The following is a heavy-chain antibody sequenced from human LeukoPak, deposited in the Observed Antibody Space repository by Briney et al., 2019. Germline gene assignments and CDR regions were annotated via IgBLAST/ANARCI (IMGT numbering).Heavy chain of an antibody. D-gene: IGHD3-10*01. J-gene: IGHJ4*02. V-gene: IGHV3-66*01. CDR2: IYSGGST. CDR1: GFTVSSNY. CDR3: AREGRGGFDS. Sequence: GGSLRLSCAASGFTVSSNYMSWVRQAPGKGLEWVSVIYSGGSTYYADSVTGRFTSSRDNTKNTLYLQMNSLRAEDTAVYYCAREGRGGFDSWGQGTLVTVSS.